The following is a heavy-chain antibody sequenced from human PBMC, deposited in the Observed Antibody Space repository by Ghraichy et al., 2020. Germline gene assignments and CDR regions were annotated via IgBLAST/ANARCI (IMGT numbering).Heavy chain of an antibody. J-gene: IGHJ4*02. CDR3: ARTPSLTYYYDSSGYYFDY. CDR1: GGSISSSSYY. Sequence: SETLSLTCTVSGGSISSSSYYWGWIRQPPGKGLEWIGSIYYSGSTYYNPSLKSRVTISVDTSKNQFSLKLSSVTAADTAVYYCARTPSLTYYYDSSGYYFDYWGQGTLVTVSS. D-gene: IGHD3-22*01. V-gene: IGHV4-39*01. CDR2: IYYSGST.